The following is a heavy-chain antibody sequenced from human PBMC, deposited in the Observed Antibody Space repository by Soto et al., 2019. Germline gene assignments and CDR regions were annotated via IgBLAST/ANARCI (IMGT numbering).Heavy chain of an antibody. D-gene: IGHD2-21*02. CDR3: TRDTSDSPSNWSDP. V-gene: IGHV1-69*01. J-gene: IGHJ5*02. CDR2: IIPIFGTG. Sequence: QVQLVQSGAEVKKPGSSVKVSCKAFGGTFANFAINWVRQAPGQGLEWMGGIIPIFGTGHYAQKFQGRVTITGEEWKSTTYMEQSSLRSEDAGIYYCTRDTSDSPSNWSDPWGQGTLVTVSS. CDR1: GGTFANFA.